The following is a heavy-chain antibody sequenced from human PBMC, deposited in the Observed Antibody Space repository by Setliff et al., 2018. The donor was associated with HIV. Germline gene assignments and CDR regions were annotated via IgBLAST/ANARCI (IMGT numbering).Heavy chain of an antibody. CDR1: GFTFDDYA. Sequence: GGSLRLSCVASGFTFDDYAMRWVRQAPGKGLEWVSGISWNSGSIGYADSVKGRFTISRDNAKNSLYLQMNSLRAEDTALYYCAKDGPYCSGGSCYIDYWGQGTLVTVSS. CDR3: AKDGPYCSGGSCYIDY. D-gene: IGHD2-15*01. CDR2: ISWNSGSI. V-gene: IGHV3-9*01. J-gene: IGHJ4*02.